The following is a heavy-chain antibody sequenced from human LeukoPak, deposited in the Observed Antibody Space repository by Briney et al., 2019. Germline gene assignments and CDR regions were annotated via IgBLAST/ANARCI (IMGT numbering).Heavy chain of an antibody. J-gene: IGHJ5*02. D-gene: IGHD7-27*01. V-gene: IGHV4-4*02. CDR3: ARLNWGSYWFDP. CDR2: IYHSGST. Sequence: PSETLSLTCAVSGGSISSSNWWSWVRQPPGKGLEWIGEIYHSGSTNYNPSLKSRVTISVDTSKNQFSLKLSSVTAADTAVYYCARLNWGSYWFDPWGQGTLATVSS. CDR1: GGSISSSNW.